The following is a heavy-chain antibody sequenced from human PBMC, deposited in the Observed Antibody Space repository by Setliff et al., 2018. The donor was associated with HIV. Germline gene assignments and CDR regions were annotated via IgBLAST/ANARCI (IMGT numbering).Heavy chain of an antibody. CDR3: ARDGTAAAPTWFDP. J-gene: IGHJ5*02. V-gene: IGHV3-30*07. CDR1: GFIFSTFP. CDR2: MSGDANSQ. Sequence: PGGSLRLSCAASGFIFSTFPMHWVRQAPGKGLEWVAVMSGDANSQYYADSVRGRFTISRDNAKNSLYLQMNSLRAEDTAVYYCARDGTAAAPTWFDPWGQGTLVTAPQ. D-gene: IGHD6-13*01.